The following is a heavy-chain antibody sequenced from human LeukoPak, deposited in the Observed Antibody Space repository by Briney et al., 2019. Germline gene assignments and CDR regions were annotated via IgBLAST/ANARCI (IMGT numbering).Heavy chain of an antibody. CDR3: VKNDYGSGGYLELDH. CDR2: LSHNGGNT. D-gene: IGHD3-10*01. J-gene: IGHJ4*02. CDR1: GXTFSSHA. Sequence: GGSLRLSCSASGXTFSSHALHWVRQAPGKGLEYVSGLSHNGGNTYYADSVKGRFTISRDNSRNTLYLQTSSLRGADTAVYYCVKNDYGSGGYLELDHWGQGTLVTVSS. V-gene: IGHV3-64D*09.